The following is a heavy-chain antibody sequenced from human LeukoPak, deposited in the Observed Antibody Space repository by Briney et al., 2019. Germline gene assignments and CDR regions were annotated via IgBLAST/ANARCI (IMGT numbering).Heavy chain of an antibody. CDR3: AKNSPKPAGTYFQH. CDR1: GFTFSDYY. CDR2: ISSSSDYT. J-gene: IGHJ1*01. V-gene: IGHV3-11*03. D-gene: IGHD2-2*01. Sequence: KPGGSLRLSCAASGFTFSDYYMNWIRQAPGKGLEWVSYISSSSDYTSYADSVKGRFTISRDNAKNSLYLQMNSLRAEDTAVYYCAKNSPKPAGTYFQHCGQGTLVTVSS.